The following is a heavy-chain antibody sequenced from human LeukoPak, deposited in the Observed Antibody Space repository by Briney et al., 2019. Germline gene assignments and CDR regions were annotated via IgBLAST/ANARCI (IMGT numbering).Heavy chain of an antibody. CDR2: INPNSGGT. V-gene: IGHV1-2*02. CDR1: GYTFTGYY. CDR3: ARDCPGIAVAGDDY. Sequence: ASVKVSCKASGYTFTGYYMHWVRQAPGQGLEWMGWINPNSGGTNYAQKFQGRVTMTRDTSISTAYMELSRLRSDDTAVYYCARDCPGIAVAGDDYWGQGTLVTVSS. D-gene: IGHD6-19*01. J-gene: IGHJ4*02.